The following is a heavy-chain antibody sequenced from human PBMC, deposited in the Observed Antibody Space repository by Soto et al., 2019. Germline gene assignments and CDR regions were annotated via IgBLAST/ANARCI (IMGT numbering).Heavy chain of an antibody. V-gene: IGHV4-4*02. Sequence: PSETLSLTCAVSGGSISSSNWWSWVRQPPGKGLEWIGEIYHSGSTNYNPSLKSRVTISVDKSKNQFSLKLSSVTAADTAVYYCAVDYYDSSGYYLGYFDYWGQGTLVTVS. CDR3: AVDYYDSSGYYLGYFDY. D-gene: IGHD3-22*01. CDR2: IYHSGST. J-gene: IGHJ4*02. CDR1: GGSISSSNW.